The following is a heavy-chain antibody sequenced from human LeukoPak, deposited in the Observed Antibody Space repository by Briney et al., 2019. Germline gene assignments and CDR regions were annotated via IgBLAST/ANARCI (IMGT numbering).Heavy chain of an antibody. J-gene: IGHJ4*02. D-gene: IGHD3-10*01. CDR2: ISYSGST. Sequence: SETLPLTCTVSNDSINSHYWNWIRQSPGKGLEWIGYISYSGSTNYNPSLRSRVTITLDRSKNQFSLDLTSVTAADTAVYFCARTKFGGPFFAYWGQGALVTVSS. V-gene: IGHV4-59*11. CDR1: NDSINSHY. CDR3: ARTKFGGPFFAY.